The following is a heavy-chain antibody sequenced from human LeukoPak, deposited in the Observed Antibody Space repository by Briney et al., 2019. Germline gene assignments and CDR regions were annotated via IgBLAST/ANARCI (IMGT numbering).Heavy chain of an antibody. CDR1: GFTFSSYS. Sequence: PGGSLRLSCAASGFTFSSYSMNWVRQAPGKGLEWVSSISSSSSYIYYADSVKGRFTISRDNAKNSLYLQMNSLRAEDTAVYYCARAQEVADAFDIWGQGTMVTVSS. CDR3: ARAQEVADAFDI. V-gene: IGHV3-21*01. CDR2: ISSSSSYI. J-gene: IGHJ3*02.